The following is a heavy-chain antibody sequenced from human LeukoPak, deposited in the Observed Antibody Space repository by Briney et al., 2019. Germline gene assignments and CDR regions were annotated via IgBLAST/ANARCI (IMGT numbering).Heavy chain of an antibody. CDR1: GYTFTSYG. CDR2: ISAYNGNT. D-gene: IGHD3-22*01. CDR3: ARDGSGYSTDYHYYMDV. Sequence: ASVKVSCKASGYTFTSYGISWVRQAPGQGLEWMGWISAYNGNTNYAQKLQGRVTMTTDTSTSTAYMVLRSLRSDDTAVYYCARDGSGYSTDYHYYMDVWGKGTTVTVSS. V-gene: IGHV1-18*01. J-gene: IGHJ6*03.